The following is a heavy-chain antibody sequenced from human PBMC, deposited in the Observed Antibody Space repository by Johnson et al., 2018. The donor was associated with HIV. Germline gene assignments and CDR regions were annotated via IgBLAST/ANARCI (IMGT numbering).Heavy chain of an antibody. CDR2: IGTAGDT. V-gene: IGHV3-13*01. D-gene: IGHD3-22*01. CDR3: ARGLDYYDSTGFRSASFDI. CDR1: GFTVSSYD. J-gene: IGHJ3*02. Sequence: VQLVESGGGLVKPGGSLRLSCAASGFTVSSYDMHWVRQATGKGLEWVSAIGTAGDTYYPGSVKGRFTISRENAKNSLYLQMNSLRAGDTAVYYCARGLDYYDSTGFRSASFDIWGQGTMVIVSP.